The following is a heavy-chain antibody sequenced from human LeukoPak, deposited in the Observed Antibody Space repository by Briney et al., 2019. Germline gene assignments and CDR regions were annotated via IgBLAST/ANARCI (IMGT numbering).Heavy chain of an antibody. CDR2: IIPILGIA. CDR3: ARPLAYCGGDCYSYGY. D-gene: IGHD2-21*02. CDR1: GGTFSSYA. V-gene: IGHV1-69*04. Sequence: ASVKVSCKASGGTFSSYAISWVRQAPGQGLEWMGRIIPILGIANYAQKFQGRVTITADKSTSTAYMELSSLRSEDTAVYYCARPLAYCGGDCYSYGYWGQGTLVTVSS. J-gene: IGHJ4*02.